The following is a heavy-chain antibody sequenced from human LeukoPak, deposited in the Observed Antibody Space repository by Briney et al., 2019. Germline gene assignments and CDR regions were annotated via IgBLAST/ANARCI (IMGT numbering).Heavy chain of an antibody. V-gene: IGHV3-66*01. CDR2: IYGGGRT. Sequence: PGGSLRLSCAASGFTVSSNYMSWVRQAPGKGLDWVSVIYGGGRTFSADSVKGRFTISRDNSKNTLYLQMNSLRPEDTAVYYCATSKVARGYSYGYDYYYYGMDVWGQGTTVTVSS. CDR1: GFTVSSNY. D-gene: IGHD5-18*01. CDR3: ATSKVARGYSYGYDYYYYGMDV. J-gene: IGHJ6*02.